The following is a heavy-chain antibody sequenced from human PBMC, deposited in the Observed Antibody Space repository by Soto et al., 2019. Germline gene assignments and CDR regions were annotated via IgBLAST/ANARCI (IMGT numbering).Heavy chain of an antibody. CDR2: IIPIFGTT. CDR3: AKVGHHSSSGYYYYGMDV. D-gene: IGHD6-6*01. V-gene: IGHV1-69*06. Sequence: ASVKVSCKASGGTFSTHGISWVRQAPGQGLGWMGGIIPIFGTTNYAHKFQGRVTITADKSTSTAYMELSSLRAEDTAVYYCAKVGHHSSSGYYYYGMDVWGQGTTVTVSS. CDR1: GGTFSTHG. J-gene: IGHJ6*02.